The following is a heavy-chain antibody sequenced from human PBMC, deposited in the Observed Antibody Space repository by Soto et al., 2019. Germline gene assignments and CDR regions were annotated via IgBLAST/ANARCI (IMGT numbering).Heavy chain of an antibody. J-gene: IGHJ5*02. V-gene: IGHV1-69*01. CDR3: ARVPEYYYDSSGYYLNWFDP. CDR2: IIPIFGTA. Sequence: QVQLVQSGAEAKKPGSSVKVSCKASGGTFSSYAISWVRQAPGQGLEWMGGIIPIFGTAKYAQKFQGRVTITADESTSTAYMELSSLRSEDTAVYYCARVPEYYYDSSGYYLNWFDPWGQGTLVTVSS. CDR1: GGTFSSYA. D-gene: IGHD3-22*01.